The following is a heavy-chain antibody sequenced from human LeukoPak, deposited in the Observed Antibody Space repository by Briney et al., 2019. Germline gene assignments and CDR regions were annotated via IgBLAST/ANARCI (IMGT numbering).Heavy chain of an antibody. CDR3: ARTPGYSRSYRY. CDR2: IYHSGST. Sequence: SQTLSLTCTVSGGSISSGGYYWSWIRQPPGKGLEWIGYIYHSGSTYYNPTLKSRVTISVDTSKNQFSLKLTSVTAADTAVYYCARTPGYSRSYRYWGQGILVTVSS. CDR1: GGSISSGGYY. V-gene: IGHV4-30-2*01. D-gene: IGHD6-6*01. J-gene: IGHJ4*02.